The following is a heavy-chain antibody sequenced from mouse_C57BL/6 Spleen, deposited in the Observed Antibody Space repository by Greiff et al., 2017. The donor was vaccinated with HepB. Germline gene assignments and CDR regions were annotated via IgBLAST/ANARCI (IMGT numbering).Heavy chain of an antibody. CDR2: IDPENGDT. D-gene: IGHD2-12*01. J-gene: IGHJ4*01. CDR1: GFNIKDDY. CDR3: TTDGYRAMDY. Sequence: EVKLMESGAELVRPGASVKLSCTASGFNIKDDYMHWVKQRPEQGLEWIGWIDPENGDTEYASKFQGKATITADTSSNTAYLQLSSLTSEDTAVYYCTTDGYRAMDYWGQGTSVTVSS. V-gene: IGHV14-4*01.